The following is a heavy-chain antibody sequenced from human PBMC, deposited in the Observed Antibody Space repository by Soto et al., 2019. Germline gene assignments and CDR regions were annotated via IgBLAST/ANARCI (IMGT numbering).Heavy chain of an antibody. D-gene: IGHD6-13*01. Sequence: GGSLRLSCAASGFTFTSYAMNWVRQAPGQGLEWVSTISYSGHTTYYADSVKGRFTISRDNSNNTLYLQMDSLRGEDTAVYYCAKGAPLLAAGTWWFDPWGQRTLVTVSS. CDR1: GFTFTSYA. J-gene: IGHJ5*02. CDR2: ISYSGHTT. V-gene: IGHV3-23*01. CDR3: AKGAPLLAAGTWWFDP.